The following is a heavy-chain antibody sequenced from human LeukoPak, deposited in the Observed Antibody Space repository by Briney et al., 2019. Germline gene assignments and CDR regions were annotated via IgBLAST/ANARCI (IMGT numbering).Heavy chain of an antibody. CDR3: ARSRRRGVGDY. V-gene: IGHV4-59*12. CDR1: GGSISSYY. D-gene: IGHD3-10*01. CDR2: IYYRGNT. J-gene: IGHJ4*02. Sequence: SETLSLTCSVSGGSISSYYWFWIRQPPGKGLQWIGYIYYRGNTNYNPSLKSRVTISVDTSKNQFSLKLSSVTAADTAVYYCARSRRRGVGDYWGQGTLVTVSS.